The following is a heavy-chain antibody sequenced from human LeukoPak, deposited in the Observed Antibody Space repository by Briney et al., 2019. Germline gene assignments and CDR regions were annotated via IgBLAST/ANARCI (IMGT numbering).Heavy chain of an antibody. Sequence: PGGSLRLSCAASGFTFSSYSMNWVRQAPGKGLDWVSSISSSSSYIYYADSVKGRFTISRDNAKNSLYLQMNSLRAEDTAVYYCANWYSSGWNGIDYWGQGTLVTVSS. D-gene: IGHD6-19*01. J-gene: IGHJ4*02. CDR3: ANWYSSGWNGIDY. V-gene: IGHV3-21*01. CDR2: ISSSSSYI. CDR1: GFTFSSYS.